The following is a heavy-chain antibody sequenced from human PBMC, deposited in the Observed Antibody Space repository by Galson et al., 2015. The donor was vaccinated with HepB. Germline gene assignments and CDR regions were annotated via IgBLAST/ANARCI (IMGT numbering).Heavy chain of an antibody. CDR2: TTDSGGNT. V-gene: IGHV3-23*01. J-gene: IGHJ5*02. CDR3: ASGYTSGWYDH. Sequence: SLRLSCAASGFTFDNYGMSWVRQAPGKGLEWVAATTDSGGNTYYADSVKGRFTISRDNSKNTLYLQMRSLRGEDTAIYYCASGYTSGWYDHRGQGTLVTVSS. D-gene: IGHD6-19*01. CDR1: GFTFDNYG.